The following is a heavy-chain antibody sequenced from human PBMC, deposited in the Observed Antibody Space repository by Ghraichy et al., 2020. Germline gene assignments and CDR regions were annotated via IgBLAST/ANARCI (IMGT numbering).Heavy chain of an antibody. CDR2: IKSKTDGGTT. J-gene: IGHJ6*02. CDR1: GFTFSNAW. V-gene: IGHV3-15*01. Sequence: GESLNISCAASGFTFSNAWMSWVRQAPGKGLEWVGRIKSKTDGGTTDYAAPVKGRFTISRDDSKNTLYLQMNSLKTEDTAVYYCTTQFSTYYYGMDVWGQGTTVTVSS. CDR3: TTQFSTYYYGMDV.